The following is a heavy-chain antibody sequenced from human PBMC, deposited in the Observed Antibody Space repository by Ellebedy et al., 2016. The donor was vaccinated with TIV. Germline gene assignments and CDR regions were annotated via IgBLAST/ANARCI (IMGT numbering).Heavy chain of an antibody. Sequence: ASVKVSXKASGYTFTSYGISWVRQAPGQGLEWMGWISAYNGNTNYAQKLQGRVTMTTDTSTSTAYMELRSLRSDDTAVYYCARDRRITIFGVVIIGQNDFDYWGQGTLVTVSS. CDR1: GYTFTSYG. CDR2: ISAYNGNT. D-gene: IGHD3-3*01. J-gene: IGHJ4*02. V-gene: IGHV1-18*01. CDR3: ARDRRITIFGVVIIGQNDFDY.